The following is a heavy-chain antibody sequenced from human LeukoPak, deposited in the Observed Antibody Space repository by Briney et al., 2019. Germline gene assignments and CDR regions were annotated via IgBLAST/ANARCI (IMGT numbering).Heavy chain of an antibody. CDR1: GFTFSSYG. CDR3: AREGPFTTNAFDI. D-gene: IGHD3-3*01. J-gene: IGHJ3*02. V-gene: IGHV3-33*01. Sequence: PGGSLRPSCAASGFTFSSYGMHWVRQAPGKGLEWVAVIWYDGSNKYYADSVKGRFTISRDNSKNTLYLQMNSLRAEDTAVYYCAREGPFTTNAFDIWGQGTMVTVSS. CDR2: IWYDGSNK.